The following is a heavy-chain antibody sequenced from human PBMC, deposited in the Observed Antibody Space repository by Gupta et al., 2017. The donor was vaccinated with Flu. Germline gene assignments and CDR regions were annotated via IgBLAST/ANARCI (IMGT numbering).Heavy chain of an antibody. CDR2: INWNSGTI. Sequence: GDYAMPWVRQAPGKCLDWVSAINWNSGTIGYADSVKGRFTISRDDAKNSLYLQMNSLRPEDTAFYYCAKGGGYGSGSYPDYWGQGTLVTVSS. CDR3: AKGGGYGSGSYPDY. V-gene: IGHV3-9*01. J-gene: IGHJ4*02. D-gene: IGHD3-10*01. CDR1: GDYA.